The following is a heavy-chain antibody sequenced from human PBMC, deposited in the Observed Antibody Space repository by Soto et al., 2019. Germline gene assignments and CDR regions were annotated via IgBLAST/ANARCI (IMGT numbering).Heavy chain of an antibody. CDR2: IYYSGST. Sequence: SETLSLTCTFSVGSISSYYLSLIRQPPGKGLEWIGYIYYSGSTNYNPSLKSRVIISVDRSKNQFSLKVRSVTAADTAVYYCARETYGDYVGYFDTWGQGILVTVSS. J-gene: IGHJ4*02. CDR3: ARETYGDYVGYFDT. V-gene: IGHV4-59*12. D-gene: IGHD4-17*01. CDR1: VGSISSYY.